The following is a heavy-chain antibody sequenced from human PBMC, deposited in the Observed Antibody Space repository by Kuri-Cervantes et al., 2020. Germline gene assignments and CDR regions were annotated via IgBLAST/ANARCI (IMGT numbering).Heavy chain of an antibody. CDR1: GGSISSGDYY. D-gene: IGHD3-9*01. CDR3: ARVPLRYFDWLLEEYYYGMDV. CDR2: IYYSGST. V-gene: IGHV4-30-4*01. Sequence: SETLSLTCTVSGGSISSGDYYWSWIRQPPGKGLEWIGYIYYSGSTYYNPSLKSRVTISVDTSKNQFSLKLSSVTAADTAVYYCARVPLRYFDWLLEEYYYGMDVWGQGTTVTVSS. J-gene: IGHJ6*02.